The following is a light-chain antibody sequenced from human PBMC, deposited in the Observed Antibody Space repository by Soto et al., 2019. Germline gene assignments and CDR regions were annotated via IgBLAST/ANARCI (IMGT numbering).Light chain of an antibody. CDR1: QGVSAY. CDR3: QQSYKTPHT. Sequence: IQMTQSPSSLSASVGDRVTITCRERQGVSAYLLWYPQRQGRAPRLLIYSASSVLSGVPSRFSGSGSGTNFTLTISRLQPEDFATYYCQQSYKTPHTFGQGTKLETK. CDR2: SAS. J-gene: IGKJ2*01. V-gene: IGKV1-39*01.